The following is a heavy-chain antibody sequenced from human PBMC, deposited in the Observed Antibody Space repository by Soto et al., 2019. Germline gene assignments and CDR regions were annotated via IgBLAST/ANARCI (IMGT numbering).Heavy chain of an antibody. D-gene: IGHD1-26*01. J-gene: IGHJ5*02. CDR2: ISGSGFKK. V-gene: IGHV3-23*01. CDR3: AKNQGVELVPLATVDWFDP. Sequence: GSLRLSCAASGFTFNTFWMSWVRQAPGKGLEWISSISGSGFKKYYADSVKGRFTISRDNSKSTVYLELNNLSAEDTAVYHCAKNQGVELVPLATVDWFDPWGQGSVVTVSS. CDR1: GFTFNTFW.